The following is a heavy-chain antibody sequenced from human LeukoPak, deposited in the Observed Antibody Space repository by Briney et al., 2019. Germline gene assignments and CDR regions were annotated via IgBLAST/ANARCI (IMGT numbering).Heavy chain of an antibody. V-gene: IGHV1-18*01. CDR3: ARAPSPYCSSTSCYTHYYYYYMDV. CDR2: ISAYNGNT. J-gene: IGHJ6*03. CDR1: GYTFTSYG. Sequence: ASVKVSCKASGYTFTSYGISWVRQATGQGLEWMGWISAYNGNTNYAQKLQGRVTMTTDTSTSTDYMELRSLRSDDTAVYYCARAPSPYCSSTSCYTHYYYYYMDVWGKGTTVTVSS. D-gene: IGHD2-2*02.